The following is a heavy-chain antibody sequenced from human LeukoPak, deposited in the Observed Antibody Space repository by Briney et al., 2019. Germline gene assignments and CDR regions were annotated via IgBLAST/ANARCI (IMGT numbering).Heavy chain of an antibody. V-gene: IGHV1-2*02. CDR3: ARHEAPTYYVWGSYYPYYMDV. Sequence: ASVKVSCKASGYTFTGYYMHWVRQAPGQGLEWMGWINPNSGGTNYAQKFQGRVTMTRDTSISTAYMELSRLRSDDTAVYYCARHEAPTYYVWGSYYPYYMDVWGKGTTVTISS. D-gene: IGHD3-16*01. CDR1: GYTFTGYY. J-gene: IGHJ6*03. CDR2: INPNSGGT.